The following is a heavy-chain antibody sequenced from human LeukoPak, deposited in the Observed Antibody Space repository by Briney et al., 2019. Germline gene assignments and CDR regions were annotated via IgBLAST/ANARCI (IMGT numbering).Heavy chain of an antibody. V-gene: IGHV1-69*06. Sequence: PWASVKVSCKASGGTFSSYAISWVRQAPGQGLEWMGGIIPIFGTANYAQKFQGRVTITADKSTSTAYMELSSLRSEDTAVYYCARTHYYYDSSGYLSGFDYWGQGTLVTVSS. CDR1: GGTFSSYA. J-gene: IGHJ4*02. CDR3: ARTHYYYDSSGYLSGFDY. CDR2: IIPIFGTA. D-gene: IGHD3-22*01.